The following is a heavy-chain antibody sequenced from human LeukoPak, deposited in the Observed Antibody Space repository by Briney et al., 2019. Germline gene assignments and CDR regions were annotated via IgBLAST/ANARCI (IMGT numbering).Heavy chain of an antibody. Sequence: GGSLRLSCAASGFTFSSYGMHWVRQAPGKGLEWVAVIWYDGSNKYYADSVKGRFTISRDNSKNTLYLQMNSLRAEDTAMYYCAKPPQAGDAFDIWGQGTMVTVSS. V-gene: IGHV3-33*06. CDR2: IWYDGSNK. CDR3: AKPPQAGDAFDI. CDR1: GFTFSSYG. J-gene: IGHJ3*02.